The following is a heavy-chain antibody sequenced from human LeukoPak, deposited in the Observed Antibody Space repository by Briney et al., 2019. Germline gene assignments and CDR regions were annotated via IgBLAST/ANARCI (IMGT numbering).Heavy chain of an antibody. D-gene: IGHD5-12*01. Sequence: GGSLRLSCAASGLTFSSYAMHWVRQAPGKGLEWVAVISYDGSNKYYADSVKGRFTISRDNSKNTLYLQMNSLRAEDTAVYYCARDIVAYFDYWGQGTLVTVSS. J-gene: IGHJ4*02. CDR2: ISYDGSNK. V-gene: IGHV3-30-3*01. CDR1: GLTFSSYA. CDR3: ARDIVAYFDY.